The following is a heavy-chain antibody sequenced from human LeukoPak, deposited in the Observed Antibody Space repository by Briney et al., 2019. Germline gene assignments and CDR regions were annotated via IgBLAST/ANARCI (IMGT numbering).Heavy chain of an antibody. V-gene: IGHV3-74*01. CDR2: INGDGSRT. J-gene: IGHJ5*02. CDR1: GFTFSSYW. Sequence: GGSLRLSCAASGFTFSSYWMHWVRQAPGKGLVWVSRINGDGSRTNCADSVKGRFTISRDNAENTLYLQMNSLRVEGTAVYYCTRDFDAATGSWGQGTLVTVSS. D-gene: IGHD3-9*01. CDR3: TRDFDAATGS.